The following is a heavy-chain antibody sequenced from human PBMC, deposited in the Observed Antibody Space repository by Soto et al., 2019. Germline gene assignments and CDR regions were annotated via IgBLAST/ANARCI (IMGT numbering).Heavy chain of an antibody. CDR1: GYSISSGYY. CDR2: IYHSGST. CDR3: ARVREVYDSSGHFQYYFDY. Sequence: KTSETLSLTCAVSGYSISSGYYWGWIRQPPGKGLEWIGSIYHSGSTYYNPSLKSRVTISVDTSKNQFSLKLSSVAAADTAVYYCARVREVYDSSGHFQYYFDYWGQGTLVTSPQ. V-gene: IGHV4-38-2*01. J-gene: IGHJ4*02. D-gene: IGHD3-22*01.